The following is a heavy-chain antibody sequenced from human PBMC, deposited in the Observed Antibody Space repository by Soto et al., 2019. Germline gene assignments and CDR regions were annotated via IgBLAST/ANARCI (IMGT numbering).Heavy chain of an antibody. J-gene: IGHJ4*02. CDR1: GFTFSSYT. CDR2: ISGSGVNT. Sequence: GGSVTLSRATSGFTFSSYTMSWVRQAPGKGLEWVSAISGSGVNTYYADSVKGRFTISRDNSKNTLYLQMNSLRAEDTAVYYCANPVAADGTNYCGQGTLVTVSA. D-gene: IGHD6-13*01. CDR3: ANPVAADGTNY. V-gene: IGHV3-23*01.